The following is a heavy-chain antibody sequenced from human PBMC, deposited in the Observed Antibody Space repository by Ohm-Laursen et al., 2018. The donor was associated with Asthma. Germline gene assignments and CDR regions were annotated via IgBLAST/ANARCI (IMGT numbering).Heavy chain of an antibody. CDR2: ISSDGSNQ. J-gene: IGHJ4*02. CDR1: GFTFSSYG. Sequence: SLRLSCSASGFTFSSYGMHWVRQAPGKGLEWVAVISSDGSNQYYGDSVKGRFTISRDNSKKMVYLQMNSLRAEDTAVYYCARAHGDYKLDYWGQGTLVTVSS. D-gene: IGHD4-17*01. V-gene: IGHV3-30*03. CDR3: ARAHGDYKLDY.